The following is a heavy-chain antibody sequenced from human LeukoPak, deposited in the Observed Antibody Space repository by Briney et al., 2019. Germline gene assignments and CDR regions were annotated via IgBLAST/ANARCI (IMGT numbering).Heavy chain of an antibody. D-gene: IGHD1-26*01. CDR2: INHSGST. V-gene: IGHV4-34*01. CDR3: ARVPRASSKHGFPN. J-gene: IGHJ1*01. Sequence: PSETLSLTCAVYGGSFSGYYWSWIRQPPGKGLEWIGEINHSGSTNYNSSLKSRVTISVDTSKNQFSLKLISVSAADTAVYYCARVPRASSKHGFPNWGQGTLVTVSS. CDR1: GGSFSGYY.